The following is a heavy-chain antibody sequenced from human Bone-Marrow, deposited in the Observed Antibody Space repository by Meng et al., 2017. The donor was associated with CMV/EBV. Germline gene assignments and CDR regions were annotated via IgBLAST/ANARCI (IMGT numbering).Heavy chain of an antibody. J-gene: IGHJ3*02. CDR3: ARGTETLWRTRGAFDI. V-gene: IGHV3-30-3*01. Sequence: LKISCAASGFTFSSYAMHWVRQAPGKGLEWVAVISYDGSNKYYADSVKGRFTISRDNSKNTLYLQMNSLRAEDTAVYYCARGTETLWRTRGAFDIWGQGTMVTVSS. CDR2: ISYDGSNK. D-gene: IGHD3-10*01. CDR1: GFTFSSYA.